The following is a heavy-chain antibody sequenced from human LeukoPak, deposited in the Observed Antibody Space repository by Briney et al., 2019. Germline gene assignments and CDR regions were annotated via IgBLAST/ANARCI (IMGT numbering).Heavy chain of an antibody. CDR2: IIPIFGTA. J-gene: IGHJ3*02. D-gene: IGHD5-24*01. CDR1: GGTFSSYA. CDR3: ARGVDSPGRDGYNYGFWAFDI. V-gene: IGHV1-69*05. Sequence: SVKVSCKASGGTFSSYAISWVRQAPGQGLEWMGRIIPIFGTANYAQKFQGRVTITTDEPTSTAYMELSSLRSEDTAVYYCARGVDSPGRDGYNYGFWAFDIWGQGTMVTVSS.